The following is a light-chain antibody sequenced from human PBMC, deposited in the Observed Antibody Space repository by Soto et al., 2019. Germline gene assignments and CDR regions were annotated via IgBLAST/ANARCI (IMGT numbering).Light chain of an antibody. CDR3: MQALQTPIT. J-gene: IGKJ5*01. Sequence: DTVMTQSPLSLPVTPGEPASISCRSSQSLLHSNGYNYLDWYVQKSGQSPQLLIYLGSNRASGVPDRFSGSGSGTDFTLKISRVEAEDVGIYYCMQALQTPITFGQGTRLEIK. V-gene: IGKV2-28*01. CDR1: QSLLHSNGYNY. CDR2: LGS.